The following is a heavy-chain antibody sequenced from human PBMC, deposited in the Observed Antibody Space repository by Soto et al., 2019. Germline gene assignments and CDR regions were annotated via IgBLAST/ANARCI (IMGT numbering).Heavy chain of an antibody. J-gene: IGHJ3*02. V-gene: IGHV4-59*01. Sequence: QVQLQESGPGLVKPSETLSLTCTVSGGSISSYYWSWIRQPPGKGLEWIGYIYYSGSTNYNPSLKIRVTISVDTSKNKFSLKLSSVPAADTAVYYCARRYGKNAFDIWGQGTMVTVSS. CDR1: GGSISSYY. D-gene: IGHD5-18*01. CDR3: ARRYGKNAFDI. CDR2: IYYSGST.